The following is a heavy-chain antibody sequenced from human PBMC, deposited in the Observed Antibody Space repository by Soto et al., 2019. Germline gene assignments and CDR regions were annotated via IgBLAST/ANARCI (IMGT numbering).Heavy chain of an antibody. CDR2: IYYSGST. D-gene: IGHD2-15*01. Sequence: PSETLSLTCTVSGGSISSYYWSWIRQPPGKGLEWIGYIYYSGSTNYNPSLKSRVTISVDTSKNQFSLKLSSVTAADTAVYYCARGARSGGSYNDAFDIWGQGTMVTVSS. V-gene: IGHV4-59*01. J-gene: IGHJ3*02. CDR3: ARGARSGGSYNDAFDI. CDR1: GGSISSYY.